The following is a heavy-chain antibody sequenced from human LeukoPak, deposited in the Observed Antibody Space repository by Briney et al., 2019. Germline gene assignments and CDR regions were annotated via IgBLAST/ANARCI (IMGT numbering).Heavy chain of an antibody. CDR3: ARGVGSSGKKGIDY. Sequence: PGGSLRLSCAASGSTFSSYSMNWVRHAPGKGLELVSYISSGSSTMYYADSVKGRFTISRDNAKNSLYLQMNSLRAEDTAVYYCARGVGSSGKKGIDYWGQGTLVTVSS. J-gene: IGHJ4*02. V-gene: IGHV3-48*04. D-gene: IGHD3-22*01. CDR2: ISSGSSTM. CDR1: GSTFSSYS.